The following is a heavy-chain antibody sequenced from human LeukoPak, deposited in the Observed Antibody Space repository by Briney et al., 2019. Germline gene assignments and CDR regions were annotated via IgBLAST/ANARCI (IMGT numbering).Heavy chain of an antibody. V-gene: IGHV3-30*18. CDR1: GFTFSSYG. CDR2: ISYDGSNK. CDR3: AKVQRSAAVDY. J-gene: IGHJ4*02. D-gene: IGHD2-15*01. Sequence: GGSLRLSCAASGFTFSSYGMHWVRQAPGKGLEWVAVISYDGSNKYYADSVKGRFTISRDNSKNTLYLQMNSLRAEDTAVYYCAKVQRSAAVDYWGQGTLVTVSS.